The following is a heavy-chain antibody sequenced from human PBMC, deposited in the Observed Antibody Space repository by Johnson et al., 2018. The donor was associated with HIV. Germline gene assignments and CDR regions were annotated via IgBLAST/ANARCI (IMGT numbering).Heavy chain of an antibody. CDR1: GFTFSSYA. J-gene: IGHJ3*02. Sequence: QVQLVESGGGVVQPGRSLRLSCAASGFTFSSYAMHWVRQAPGKGLEWVAVISYDGSNQYYAASVKGRFTISRDNSKNTLYLQMNSLRAEDTALYYCAKELARQSDAFDIWGQGTMVTVSS. V-gene: IGHV3-30-3*01. D-gene: IGHD5-12*01. CDR3: AKELARQSDAFDI. CDR2: ISYDGSNQ.